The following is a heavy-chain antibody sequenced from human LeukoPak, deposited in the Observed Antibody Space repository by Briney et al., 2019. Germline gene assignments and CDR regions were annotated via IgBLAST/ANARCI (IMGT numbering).Heavy chain of an antibody. CDR3: AREWYNWFDP. CDR2: INHSGST. D-gene: IGHD2-8*01. J-gene: IGHJ5*02. CDR1: GGSFSGYY. V-gene: IGHV4-34*01. Sequence: SETLSLTCAVYGGSFSGYYWSWIRQPPGKGLEWIGEINHSGSTNYNPSLKSRVTMSVDTSKNQFSLKLSSVTAADTAVYYCAREWYNWFDPWGQGTLVTVSS.